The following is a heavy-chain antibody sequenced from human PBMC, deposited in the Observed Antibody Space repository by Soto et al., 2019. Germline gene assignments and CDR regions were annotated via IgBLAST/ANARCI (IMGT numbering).Heavy chain of an antibody. D-gene: IGHD5-18*01. CDR2: IYPGDYDT. Sequence: GESLKISCKVSGYSFTSYWIGWVRQMPGKGLEWMGIIYPGDYDTRYSPSLPGKVTISADKYISTAYLQWSSLKASDPAMYYCARPGYSYGYDRDYYGMDVWGQGPTVTVSS. J-gene: IGHJ6*02. CDR1: GYSFTSYW. CDR3: ARPGYSYGYDRDYYGMDV. V-gene: IGHV5-51*01.